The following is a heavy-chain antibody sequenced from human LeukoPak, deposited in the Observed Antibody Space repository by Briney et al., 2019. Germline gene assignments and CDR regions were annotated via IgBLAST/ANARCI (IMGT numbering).Heavy chain of an antibody. J-gene: IGHJ4*02. CDR1: GFIVSGDF. D-gene: IGHD3-16*01. Sequence: GGSVRLSCAAYGFIVSGDFMSWVRQAPGKGLEWVSVIYTDGTTYYADSVQGRFTISRDNSKNTLYLQMNGLRAEDTAVYYCARERGRGRDSPYFDYWGQGTLVTVSS. V-gene: IGHV3-53*01. CDR3: ARERGRGRDSPYFDY. CDR2: IYTDGTT.